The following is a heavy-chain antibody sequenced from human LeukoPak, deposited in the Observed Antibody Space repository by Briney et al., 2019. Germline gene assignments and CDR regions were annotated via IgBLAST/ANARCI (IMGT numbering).Heavy chain of an antibody. CDR3: SRDPHGDYVANYFDY. D-gene: IGHD4-17*01. CDR1: GGTFSSYA. CDR2: IIPIFGTA. Sequence: ASVKLSCKASGGTFSSYAISWVRQAPGQGLEWMGRIIPIFGTANYAQKFQGRVTITTDESTSTADMELSSLRSEATAEYSVSRDPHGDYVANYFDYWGQGTLVTVSS. J-gene: IGHJ4*02. V-gene: IGHV1-69*05.